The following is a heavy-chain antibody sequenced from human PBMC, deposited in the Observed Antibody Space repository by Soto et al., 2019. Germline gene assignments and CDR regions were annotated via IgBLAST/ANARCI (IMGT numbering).Heavy chain of an antibody. CDR3: ARGGVKGTTSRGQVYN. CDR1: GLTFSDYY. CDR2: ISSSSDST. Sequence: QVQVVESGGGLVKPGGSLRLSCAASGLTFSDYYMSWLRQAPGKGLEWVSFISSSSDSTKYADSGKGRFTISRDNAKNSLYLQLNSLRAEDTAVYYCARGGVKGTTSRGQVYNWGQGTLVTVSS. J-gene: IGHJ4*02. V-gene: IGHV3-11*06. D-gene: IGHD1-7*01.